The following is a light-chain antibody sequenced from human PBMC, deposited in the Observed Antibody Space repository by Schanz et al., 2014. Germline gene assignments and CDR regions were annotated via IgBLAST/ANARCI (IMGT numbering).Light chain of an antibody. V-gene: IGKV3-20*01. CDR2: AAS. CDR3: QQYNNWPPELT. J-gene: IGKJ4*01. CDR1: QRVDSSY. Sequence: EIVLTQSPDTLSLSPGERATLSCRASQRVDSSYLTWYQKKPGQAPRLVISAASRRATGIPDRFSGSGSGTDFTLTISSLQSEDLAVYYCQQYNNWPPELTFGGGTKVEIK.